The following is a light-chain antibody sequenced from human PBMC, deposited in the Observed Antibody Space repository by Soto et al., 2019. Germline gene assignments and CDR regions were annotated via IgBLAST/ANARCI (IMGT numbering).Light chain of an antibody. Sequence: DIQMTQSPSSVSASVGDRVTITCRASQGINSWLAWYQQEPGKAPKLLIYSTSNLQSGVPSRFSGSGSGTDFTLTITSLQPEDFATYFCQQSESLPLTFGGGTKVEIK. J-gene: IGKJ4*01. CDR2: STS. CDR3: QQSESLPLT. CDR1: QGINSW. V-gene: IGKV1D-12*01.